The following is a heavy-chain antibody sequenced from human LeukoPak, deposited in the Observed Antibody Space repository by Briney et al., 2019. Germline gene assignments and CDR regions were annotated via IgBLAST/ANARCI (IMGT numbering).Heavy chain of an antibody. J-gene: IGHJ4*02. CDR3: ARSRITGTIDY. V-gene: IGHV4-39*01. Sequence: SETLSLTCTVSGGSISSSSYYWGWIRQPPGKGLGWIGSIYYSGSTYYNPSLKSRVTISVDTSKNQFSLKLSSVTAADTAVYYCARSRITGTIDYWGQGTLVTVSS. CDR1: GGSISSSSYY. D-gene: IGHD1-7*01. CDR2: IYYSGST.